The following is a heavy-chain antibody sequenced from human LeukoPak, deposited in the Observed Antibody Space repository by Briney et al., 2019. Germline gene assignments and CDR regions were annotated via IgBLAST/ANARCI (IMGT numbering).Heavy chain of an antibody. CDR2: ISSSSSYI. CDR3: ARRIVGVVTPFDY. Sequence: GGSLRLSCAASGFTFSSYSMNWVRQAPGKGLEWVSSISSSSSYIYYADSVKGRFTISRDNAKNSLYLQMNSLRAEDTAVYYCARRIVGVVTPFDYWGQGTLVTVSS. V-gene: IGHV3-21*01. J-gene: IGHJ4*02. D-gene: IGHD3-3*01. CDR1: GFTFSSYS.